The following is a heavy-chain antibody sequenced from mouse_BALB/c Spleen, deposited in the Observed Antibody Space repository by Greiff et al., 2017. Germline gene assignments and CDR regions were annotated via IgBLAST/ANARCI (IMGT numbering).Heavy chain of an antibody. Sequence: EVQLVESGGGLVQPGGSLKLSCAASGFTFSSYTMSWVRPTPEKRLEWVAYISNGGGSTYYPDTVKGRFTISRDNAKNTLYLQMSSLKSEDTAMYYCASGGITTGYYFDYGGQGTTLTVSS. D-gene: IGHD2-4*01. CDR1: GFTFSSYT. J-gene: IGHJ2*01. CDR3: ASGGITTGYYFDY. V-gene: IGHV5-12-2*01. CDR2: ISNGGGST.